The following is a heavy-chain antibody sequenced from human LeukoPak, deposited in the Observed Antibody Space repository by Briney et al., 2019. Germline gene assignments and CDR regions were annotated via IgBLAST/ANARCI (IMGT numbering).Heavy chain of an antibody. J-gene: IGHJ4*02. D-gene: IGHD2-15*01. CDR2: ISGYNDNT. CDR3: AGQYCSAGGYFVY. V-gene: IGHV1-18*01. Sequence: ASVKVSCKASGYTFTTYSISWVRQAPGQGLEWIGCISGYNDNTKYAQKFQGRVTMTTDTTRRTAYMELRSLRSGGTAVYYCAGQYCSAGGYFVYWGERTLV. CDR1: GYTFTTYS.